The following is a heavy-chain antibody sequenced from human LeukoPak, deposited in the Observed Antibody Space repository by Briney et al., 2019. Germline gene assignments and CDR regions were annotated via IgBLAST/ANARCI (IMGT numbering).Heavy chain of an antibody. CDR2: IYHSGST. CDR1: GYSISSSYY. Sequence: PSETLSLTCAVSGYSISSSYYWGWIRQPPGKGLEWIGSIYHSGSTYYNPALKSRVTISVDTSKNQFSLKLSSVTAADTAVYYCARDHDYSYYYYYMDVWGKGTTVTVSS. J-gene: IGHJ6*03. V-gene: IGHV4-38-2*01. CDR3: ARDHDYSYYYYYMDV. D-gene: IGHD4-11*01.